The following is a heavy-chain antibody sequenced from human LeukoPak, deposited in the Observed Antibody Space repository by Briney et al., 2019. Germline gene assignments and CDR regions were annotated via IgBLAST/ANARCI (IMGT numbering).Heavy chain of an antibody. D-gene: IGHD5-12*01. Sequence: GESLKISCKGSGYSFSTYWIAWVRQMPGKGLEWMGIIYPGDSDTRYSPSFQGQVTISADKSITTAYLQWSSLKASDTAMYYCARPYNRGCDSAFDIWGQGTLVTVSS. CDR3: ARPYNRGCDSAFDI. V-gene: IGHV5-51*01. CDR1: GYSFSTYW. CDR2: IYPGDSDT. J-gene: IGHJ3*02.